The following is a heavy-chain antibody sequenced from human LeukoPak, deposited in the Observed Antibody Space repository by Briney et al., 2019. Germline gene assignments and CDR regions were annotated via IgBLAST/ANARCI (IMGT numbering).Heavy chain of an antibody. CDR3: ARAGSYYYDSSGYYY. D-gene: IGHD3-22*01. CDR1: GYTFTGYY. Sequence: ASVKVSCKASGYTFTGYYMHWVRQAPGQGLEWMGWISAYNGNTNYAQKLQGRVTMTTDTSTSTAYMELRSLRSDDTAVYYCARAGSYYYDSSGYYYWGQGTPVTVSS. J-gene: IGHJ4*02. V-gene: IGHV1-18*04. CDR2: ISAYNGNT.